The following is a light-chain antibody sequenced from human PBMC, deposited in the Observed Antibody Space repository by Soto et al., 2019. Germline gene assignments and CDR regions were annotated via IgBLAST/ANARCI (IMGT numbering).Light chain of an antibody. CDR1: SSDIGAYNF. V-gene: IGLV2-8*01. CDR3: SSYAGSKSLV. J-gene: IGLJ1*01. Sequence: QSVLTQPPSASGSPGQSVTISCTGTSSDIGAYNFVSWYQQHPGKAPKLMIYEVSKRPSGVPDRFSGSKSGDTASLTVSGLQAGDEADYFCSSYAGSKSLVFGSGTKVTAL. CDR2: EVS.